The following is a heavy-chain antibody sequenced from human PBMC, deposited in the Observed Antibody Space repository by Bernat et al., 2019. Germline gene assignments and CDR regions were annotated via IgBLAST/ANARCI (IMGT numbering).Heavy chain of an antibody. CDR3: ARLGLHRWFES. Sequence: EVQVVQSGAEVKKPGESLKISCKASGYSFTNSWIGWVRQMSGKGLEWVGIIYPGDSDTRYSPSFQGQVTISADKSINTAYLQWSSLEASDTAMYYCARLGLHRWFESWGQGTLVTVSS. D-gene: IGHD5-24*01. CDR1: GYSFTNSW. J-gene: IGHJ5*01. V-gene: IGHV5-51*01. CDR2: IYPGDSDT.